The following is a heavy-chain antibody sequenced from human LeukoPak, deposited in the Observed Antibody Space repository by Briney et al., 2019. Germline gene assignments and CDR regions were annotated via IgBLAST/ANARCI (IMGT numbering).Heavy chain of an antibody. D-gene: IGHD6-19*01. V-gene: IGHV3-21*01. J-gene: IGHJ4*02. CDR1: GFTFSSYS. CDR3: AREGDSSGWYDVDY. CDR2: ISSSSSYI. Sequence: GGSLRLSCAASGFTFSSYSMNWVRQAPGKGLEWVSSISSSSSYIYYAASVKGRFTISRDNAKNSLYLQMNSLRAEDTAVYYCAREGDSSGWYDVDYWGQGTLVTVSS.